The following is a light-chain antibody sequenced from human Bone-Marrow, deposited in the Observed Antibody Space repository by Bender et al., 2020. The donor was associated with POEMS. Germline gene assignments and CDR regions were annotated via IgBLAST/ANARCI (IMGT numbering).Light chain of an antibody. CDR3: CSYAAINVI. CDR2: HVN. J-gene: IGLJ2*01. Sequence: QSALTQPRSVSGSPGQSVTISCTGTRSDVGTYNYVSWYQQHPGKAPKIIIYHVNRRPSGVPDRFSGSKSGNTASLTISGLQADDEADYFCCSYAAINVIFGGGTKVTVL. V-gene: IGLV2-11*01. CDR1: RSDVGTYNY.